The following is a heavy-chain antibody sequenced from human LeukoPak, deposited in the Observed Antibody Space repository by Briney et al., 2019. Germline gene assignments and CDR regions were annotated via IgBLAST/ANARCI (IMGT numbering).Heavy chain of an antibody. CDR1: GFALSSYA. CDR3: ARVGSGMVRENPDYYYYGMDV. Sequence: GGSLRLSCAASGFALSSYAMHWVRQAPGKGLEWVPVISYDGSNKYYADSVKGRFTISRDNSKKTVYLQMNSLRTEDTAVYYCARVGSGMVRENPDYYYYGMDVWGQGTAVTVSS. CDR2: ISYDGSNK. D-gene: IGHD3-10*01. J-gene: IGHJ6*02. V-gene: IGHV3-30*04.